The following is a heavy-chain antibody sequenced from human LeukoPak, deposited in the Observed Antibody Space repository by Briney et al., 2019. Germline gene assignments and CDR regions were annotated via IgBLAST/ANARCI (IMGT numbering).Heavy chain of an antibody. CDR3: AKGGGSGFWSGYSFDY. V-gene: IGHV3-23*01. D-gene: IGHD3-3*01. J-gene: IGHJ4*02. CDR2: ISSSGGST. Sequence: GGSLRLSCAASGFTFSSYAMSWVRQAPGKGLEWVSAISSSGGSTYYADSVKGRFTISRDNSKNTLYLQMNSLRAEDTAVYYCAKGGGSGFWSGYSFDYWGQGTLVTVSS. CDR1: GFTFSSYA.